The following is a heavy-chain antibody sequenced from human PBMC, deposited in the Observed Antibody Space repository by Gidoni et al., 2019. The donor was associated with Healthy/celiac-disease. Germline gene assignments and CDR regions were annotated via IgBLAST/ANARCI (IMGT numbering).Heavy chain of an antibody. D-gene: IGHD2-2*01. V-gene: IGHV1-69*01. CDR3: ARDRRSSSYHHYNFYYYYGMDV. J-gene: IGHJ6*02. CDR1: GGTFSRYA. Sequence: QVQLVQSGAEVKKPGSSVTVSCKASGGTFSRYAISWVRQAPGQGLEWMGGIIPIFGTANYAQKFQGRVTITADESTSTAYMELSSLRSEDTAVYYCARDRRSSSYHHYNFYYYYGMDVWGQGTTVTVSS. CDR2: IIPIFGTA.